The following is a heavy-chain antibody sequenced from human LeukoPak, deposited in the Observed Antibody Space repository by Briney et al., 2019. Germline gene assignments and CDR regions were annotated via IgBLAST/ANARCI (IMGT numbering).Heavy chain of an antibody. J-gene: IGHJ4*02. CDR2: IFHSGST. D-gene: IGHD6-19*01. CDR3: ARGGGVTVAGMDY. Sequence: PSETLSLTCVVSGDSISSRNWWSWVRQPPEKGLEWIGEIFHSGSTNYNPSLKSRVTISVDKSRNLFSLNVSSVTAADTAVYYCARGGGVTVAGMDYWGQGTLVTVSS. CDR1: GDSISSRNW. V-gene: IGHV4-4*02.